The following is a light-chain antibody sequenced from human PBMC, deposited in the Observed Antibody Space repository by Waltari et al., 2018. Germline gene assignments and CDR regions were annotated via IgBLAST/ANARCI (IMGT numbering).Light chain of an antibody. Sequence: QSALTHPASVSGSPGQSISLSCSGTNSDIGNFNLVSWYQRHPDKAPKLIIYEVNKRPSGVSHRFSGSKSGNTASLTISGLQAEDEADYYCCSYAGSKTYVFGPGTKVTVL. CDR1: NSDIGNFNL. CDR2: EVN. J-gene: IGLJ1*01. CDR3: CSYAGSKTYV. V-gene: IGLV2-23*02.